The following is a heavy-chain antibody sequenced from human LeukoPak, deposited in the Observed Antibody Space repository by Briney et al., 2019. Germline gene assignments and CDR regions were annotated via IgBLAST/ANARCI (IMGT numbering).Heavy chain of an antibody. CDR2: IYYSGST. D-gene: IGHD3-3*01. V-gene: IGHV4-30-4*08. J-gene: IGHJ5*02. CDR3: ARITIFSVVWGA. CDR1: GGSISSGDYY. Sequence: PSETLSLTCTVSGGSISSGDYYWSWIRQPPGKGLEGIGYIYYSGSTYYNPSLKSRVTISVDTSKNQFSLKLSSVTAADTAVYYCARITIFSVVWGAWGQGTLVTVSS.